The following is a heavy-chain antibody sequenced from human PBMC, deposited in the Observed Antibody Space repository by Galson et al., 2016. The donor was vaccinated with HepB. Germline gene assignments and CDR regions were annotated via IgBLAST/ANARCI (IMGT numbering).Heavy chain of an antibody. Sequence: SLRLSCAASGFTFDDYAMHWVRQAPGKGLEWVSGISRNSGSIGYADSVKGRFTTSRDNAKNSLYLQMNSLRAEDAAVYYCTRDGWGATTYYWGQGTLVTVSS. CDR3: TRDGWGATTYY. CDR1: GFTFDDYA. J-gene: IGHJ4*02. CDR2: ISRNSGSI. V-gene: IGHV3-9*01. D-gene: IGHD1-26*01.